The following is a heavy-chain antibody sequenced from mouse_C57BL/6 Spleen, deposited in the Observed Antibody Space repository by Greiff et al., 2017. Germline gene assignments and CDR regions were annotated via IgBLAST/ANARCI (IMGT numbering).Heavy chain of an antibody. V-gene: IGHV1-64*01. Sequence: QVQLQQPGAELVKPGASVKLSCKASGYTFTSYWMHWVKQRPGQGLEWIGMIHPNSGSTNYNEKFKSKATLTVDKSSSTAYMQLSSLTSEDSAVYYCARHYGNYGGYFDYWGQGTTLTVSS. J-gene: IGHJ2*01. CDR1: GYTFTSYW. CDR2: IHPNSGST. CDR3: ARHYGNYGGYFDY. D-gene: IGHD2-1*01.